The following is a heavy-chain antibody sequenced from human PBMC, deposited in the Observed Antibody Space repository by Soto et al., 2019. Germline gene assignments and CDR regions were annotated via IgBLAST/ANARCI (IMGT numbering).Heavy chain of an antibody. D-gene: IGHD2-21*02. Sequence: QVHLVQSGAEVKKPGASVKVSCKTSGYTFTSYGISWVRQAPGQGLEWLGWISVYDGRTNLAQKVQDRVTMTTDTSTSTVYMELRSLRSDETAVYYCAGEGDVPYYYYGMDFWGQVTTVTVSS. CDR1: GYTFTSYG. CDR2: ISVYDGRT. V-gene: IGHV1-18*01. J-gene: IGHJ6*02. CDR3: AGEGDVPYYYYGMDF.